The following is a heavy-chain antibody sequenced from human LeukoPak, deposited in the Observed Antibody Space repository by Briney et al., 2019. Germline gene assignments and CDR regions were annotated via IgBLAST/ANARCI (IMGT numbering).Heavy chain of an antibody. V-gene: IGHV1-18*01. D-gene: IGHD2-21*02. Sequence: ASVKVSCKASGYTFTSYGISWVRQAPGQGLEWMGWISAYNGNTNYAQKLQGRVTMTTDTSTSTAYMELRSLRSDDTAVYYCARGGEFVMVTATPFDYWGQGTLVTVSS. CDR2: ISAYNGNT. CDR3: ARGGEFVMVTATPFDY. CDR1: GYTFTSYG. J-gene: IGHJ4*02.